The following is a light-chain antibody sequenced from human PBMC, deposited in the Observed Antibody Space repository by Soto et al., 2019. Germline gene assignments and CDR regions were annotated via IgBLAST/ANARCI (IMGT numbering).Light chain of an antibody. CDR3: SSFAGSHVA. CDR1: SADVGGYDF. V-gene: IGLV2-11*01. Sequence: QTVVTQPRSVSGSPGQSVTISCTGTSADVGGYDFVSWYQQLPGKAPKLMIYDVTKRPSGVPDRFSGSKSGNTASLTISGLQAEDEADYYCSSFAGSHVAFGGGTKLTVL. CDR2: DVT. J-gene: IGLJ2*01.